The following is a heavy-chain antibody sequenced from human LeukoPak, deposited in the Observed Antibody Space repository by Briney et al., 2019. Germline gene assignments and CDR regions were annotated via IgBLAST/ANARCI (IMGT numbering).Heavy chain of an antibody. CDR1: GGSFSGYY. J-gene: IGHJ6*03. V-gene: IGHV4-34*01. CDR3: ARVREGYSNYYYYYYMDV. D-gene: IGHD4-11*01. CDR2: INHSGST. Sequence: PSETLSLTCAVYGGSFSGYYWSWIRQPPGKGLEWIGEINHSGSTNYNPSLKSRVTISVDTSKNQFSLKLSSVTAADTAVYYCARVREGYSNYYYYYYMDVWGQGTLVTVSS.